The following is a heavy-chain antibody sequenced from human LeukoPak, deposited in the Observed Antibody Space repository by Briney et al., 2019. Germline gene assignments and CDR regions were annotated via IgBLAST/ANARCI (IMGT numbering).Heavy chain of an antibody. CDR2: ISGSGGST. V-gene: IGHV3-23*01. D-gene: IGHD2-15*01. J-gene: IGHJ1*01. CDR3: AKRSVVGSQH. Sequence: WVSAISGSGGSTYYADSVKGRFTISRDNSKNTLYLQMNSLRAEDTAVYYCAKRSVVGSQHWGQGTLVTVSS.